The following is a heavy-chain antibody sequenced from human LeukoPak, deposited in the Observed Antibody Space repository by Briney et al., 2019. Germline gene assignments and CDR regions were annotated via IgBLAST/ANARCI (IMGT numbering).Heavy chain of an antibody. CDR1: GFTFSSYE. CDR2: ISSSGSTI. Sequence: GGSLRLSCAASGFTFSSYEMNWVRQAPGKGLEWVSYISSSGSTIYYADSVKGRFTIYRDNAKNSLYLQMNSLRAEDTAVYYCASVYNDSSGYPLDYWGQGTLVTVSS. J-gene: IGHJ4*02. V-gene: IGHV3-48*03. D-gene: IGHD3-22*01. CDR3: ASVYNDSSGYPLDY.